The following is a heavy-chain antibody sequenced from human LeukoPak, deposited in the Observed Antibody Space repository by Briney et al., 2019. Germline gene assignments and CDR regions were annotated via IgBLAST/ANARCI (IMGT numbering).Heavy chain of an antibody. CDR3: ARGLRIAAAVFYYYYGMDV. V-gene: IGHV4-34*01. J-gene: IGHJ6*02. D-gene: IGHD6-13*01. Sequence: SETLSLTCAVYGGSFSGYYWSWIRQPPGKGLEWIGEINHSGSTNYNPSLKSRVTISVDTSKNQFSLKLSSVTAADTAVYYCARGLRIAAAVFYYYYGMDVWGQGTTVTVSS. CDR1: GGSFSGYY. CDR2: INHSGST.